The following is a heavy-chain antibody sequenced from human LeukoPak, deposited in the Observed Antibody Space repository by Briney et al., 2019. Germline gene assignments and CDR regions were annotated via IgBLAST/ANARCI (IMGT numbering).Heavy chain of an antibody. V-gene: IGHV3-66*01. CDR1: GFTVSSNY. J-gene: IGHJ4*02. D-gene: IGHD3-22*01. CDR3: ARANYYDSPGDY. CDR2: IYSGGST. Sequence: GGSLRLSCAASGFTVSSNYMSWVRQAPGKGLEWVSVIYSGGSTYYADSVKGRFNISRDNSKNTLYLQMNSMRAEDTAVYYCARANYYDSPGDYWGQGTLVTVSS.